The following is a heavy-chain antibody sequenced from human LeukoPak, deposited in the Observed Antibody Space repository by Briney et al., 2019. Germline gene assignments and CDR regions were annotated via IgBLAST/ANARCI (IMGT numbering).Heavy chain of an antibody. CDR2: ISGSGGST. D-gene: IGHD3-22*01. Sequence: PGGSLRLSCAASGFTFDDYAMSWVRQAPGKGLEWVSAISGSGGSTYYADSVKGRFTISRDNSKNTLYLQMNSLRAEDTAVYYCAKQRSSAGDLYYDSSGYYALNDYWGQGTLVTVSS. CDR1: GFTFDDYA. V-gene: IGHV3-23*01. CDR3: AKQRSSAGDLYYDSSGYYALNDY. J-gene: IGHJ4*02.